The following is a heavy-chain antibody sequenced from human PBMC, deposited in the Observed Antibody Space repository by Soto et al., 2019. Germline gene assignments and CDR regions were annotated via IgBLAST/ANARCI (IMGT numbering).Heavy chain of an antibody. CDR3: ARDGPSIAAADDAFDI. CDR2: INPSGGST. CDR1: GYTFTSYY. D-gene: IGHD6-13*01. V-gene: IGHV1-46*03. Sequence: GASVKVSCKASGYTFTSYYMHWVRQAPGQGLEWMGIINPSGGSTSYAQKFQGRVTMTRDTSTSTVYMELSSLRSEDTAVYYCARDGPSIAAADDAFDIWGQGTMVTVSS. J-gene: IGHJ3*02.